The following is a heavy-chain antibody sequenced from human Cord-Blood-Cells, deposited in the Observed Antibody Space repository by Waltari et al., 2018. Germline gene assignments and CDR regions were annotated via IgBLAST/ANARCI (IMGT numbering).Heavy chain of an antibody. V-gene: IGHV4-61*01. D-gene: IGHD6-13*01. CDR1: GGSVSSGSYY. CDR2: IYYSGST. J-gene: IGHJ4*02. CDR3: ARDVYSSSWYAGFDY. Sequence: QESGPGLVKPSETLSLTCTVSGGSVSSGSYYWSWIRQPPGKGLAWIGYIYYSGSTNYNPPLKSRVTISVDTSKNQFSLKLSSVTAADTAVYYCARDVYSSSWYAGFDYWGQGTLVTVSS.